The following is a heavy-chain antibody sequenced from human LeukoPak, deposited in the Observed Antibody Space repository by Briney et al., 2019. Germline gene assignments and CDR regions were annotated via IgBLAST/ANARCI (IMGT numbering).Heavy chain of an antibody. V-gene: IGHV4-34*01. CDR2: INHSGST. J-gene: IGHJ6*04. D-gene: IGHD3-10*01. CDR3: ARGVSMVRGVITGYGMDV. Sequence: SETLSLTCAVYGGSCSGYYWSWIRQPPGKGLEWIGEINHSGSTNYNPSLKSRVTISVDTSKNQFSLKLSSVTAADTAVYYCARGVSMVRGVITGYGMDVWGKGTTVTVSS. CDR1: GGSCSGYY.